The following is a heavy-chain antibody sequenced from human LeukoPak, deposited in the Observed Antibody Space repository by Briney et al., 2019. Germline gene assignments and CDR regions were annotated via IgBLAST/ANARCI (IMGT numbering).Heavy chain of an antibody. J-gene: IGHJ4*02. Sequence: GGSLRLSCEASGFTFRSYSMNWVRQAPGKGLEWVSYISSSSSSIYYADSVKGRFTISRDNAKSSLYLQMSSLRAEDTAVYYCAKDLKGSGWYGGYWGQGTLVTVSS. D-gene: IGHD6-19*01. CDR2: ISSSSSSI. V-gene: IGHV3-48*01. CDR1: GFTFRSYS. CDR3: AKDLKGSGWYGGY.